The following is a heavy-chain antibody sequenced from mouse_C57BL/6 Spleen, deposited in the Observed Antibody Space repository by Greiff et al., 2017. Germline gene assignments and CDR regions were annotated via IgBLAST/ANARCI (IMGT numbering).Heavy chain of an antibody. CDR1: GYTFNTYP. CDR3: ARTGGSSHWDFDG. D-gene: IGHD1-1*01. Sequence: VQLQQSGAELVKPGASVKMSCKASGYTFNTYPIEWMKQNHGKSLEWIGNFHPYNDDTKYNEKFKGKATLTVEKSSSTVYLELSRLTSDDSAVYDCARTGGSSHWDFDGWGTGTTVTVSS. J-gene: IGHJ1*03. CDR2: FHPYNDDT. V-gene: IGHV1-47*01.